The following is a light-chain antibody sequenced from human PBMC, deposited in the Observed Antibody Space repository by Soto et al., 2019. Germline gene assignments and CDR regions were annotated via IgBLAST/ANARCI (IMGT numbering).Light chain of an antibody. J-gene: IGLJ2*01. CDR2: GTS. CDR3: QSYDRSLGGGV. V-gene: IGLV1-40*01. Sequence: QSVLTQPPSVSGAPGQSVSISCTGSSSNIGAGYDVHWYQQLPGTAPKLLISGTSNRPSGVPDRFSGSKSGTSASLAITGLQAEDGAHYYCQSYDRSLGGGVFGGGTQLTVL. CDR1: SSNIGAGYD.